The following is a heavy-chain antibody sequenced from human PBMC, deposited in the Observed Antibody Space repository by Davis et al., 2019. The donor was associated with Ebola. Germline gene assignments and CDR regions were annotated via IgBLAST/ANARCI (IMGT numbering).Heavy chain of an antibody. CDR1: GFTFSDYY. Sequence: GESLKISCAASGFTFSDYYMSWVRQAPGKGLEWVANIKQDGSEKYYVDSVKGRFTISRDNAKNSLYLQMNSLRAEDTAVYYCAREGSRWLQTLWGQGTMVTVSS. CDR2: IKQDGSEK. V-gene: IGHV3-7*01. D-gene: IGHD5-24*01. J-gene: IGHJ3*01. CDR3: AREGSRWLQTL.